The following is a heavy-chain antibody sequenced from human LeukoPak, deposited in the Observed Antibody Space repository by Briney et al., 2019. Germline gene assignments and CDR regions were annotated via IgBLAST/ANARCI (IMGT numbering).Heavy chain of an antibody. CDR1: GFTFSSCG. J-gene: IGHJ4*02. Sequence: PGGSLRLSCAASGFTFSSCGFNWVRQAPGKGLEWVSSIGPTGTDRYYADSVRGRFTISRDNAKNSMYLQMDSLRDEDTAVYYCATENIGRPYDYWGQGTLLTVSS. CDR3: ATENIGRPYDY. V-gene: IGHV3-21*01. CDR2: IGPTGTDR.